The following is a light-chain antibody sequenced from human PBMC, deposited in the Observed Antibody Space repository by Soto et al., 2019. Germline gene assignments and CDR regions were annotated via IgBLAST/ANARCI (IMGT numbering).Light chain of an antibody. Sequence: QSVLTQSPSASASLGASGKLTCTLSSGHSTYAIAWHQHQAEKGPRYLMNLKSDGTYTKGDGIPDRFSGSSSGAERYLTISSLQSEDEADYYCQTWGTGFQVFGGGTKLTVL. V-gene: IGLV4-69*01. CDR3: QTWGTGFQV. CDR1: SGHSTYA. CDR2: LKSDGTY. J-gene: IGLJ3*02.